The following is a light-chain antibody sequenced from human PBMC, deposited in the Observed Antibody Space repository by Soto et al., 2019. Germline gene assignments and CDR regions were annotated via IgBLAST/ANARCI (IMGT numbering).Light chain of an antibody. CDR1: TSDVGRHNY. CDR2: EVN. V-gene: IGLV2-8*01. CDR3: SSYAGNNNYV. Sequence: QSALTQTPSASGSPGPSGTISCSGTTSDVGRHNYVSWYQQYAGKAPKVMIYEVNKRPTGVPDRFTGSKSGNTASLTVSGLQAEDEADYYCSSYAGNNNYVFGTGTKLTVL. J-gene: IGLJ1*01.